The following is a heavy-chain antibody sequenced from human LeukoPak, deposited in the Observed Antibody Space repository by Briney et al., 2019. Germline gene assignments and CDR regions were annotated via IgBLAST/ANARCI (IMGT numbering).Heavy chain of an antibody. CDR3: ASGGVGSLTLNY. V-gene: IGHV4-61*02. Sequence: SETLSLTCTVSGGSISSGSYYWSWIRQPAGKGLEWIGRIYTSGSTNYNPSLKSRVTISVDTSKNQFSLKLSSVTAADTAVYYCASGGVGSLTLNYWGQGTLVTASS. CDR2: IYTSGST. J-gene: IGHJ4*02. D-gene: IGHD1-26*01. CDR1: GGSISSGSYY.